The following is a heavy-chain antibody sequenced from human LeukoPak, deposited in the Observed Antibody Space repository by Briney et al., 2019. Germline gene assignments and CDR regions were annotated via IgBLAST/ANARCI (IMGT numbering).Heavy chain of an antibody. V-gene: IGHV5-51*01. J-gene: IGHJ5*02. CDR3: AGARHGNTFWAS. CDR1: GYTFTNYW. D-gene: IGHD3-3*01. Sequence: GESLKISCKGSGYTFTNYWIGWVRQMPGKGLEWMGIIHLSDSDARYSPSFQGQVTISADKSISIAYLQWSGLQASDTAIYYCAGARHGNTFWASWGQGTLVTVSS. CDR2: IHLSDSDA.